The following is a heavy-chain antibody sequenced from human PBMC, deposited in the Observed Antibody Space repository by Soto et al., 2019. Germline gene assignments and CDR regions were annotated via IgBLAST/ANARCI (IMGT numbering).Heavy chain of an antibody. Sequence: GSLRLSCVGSAFTFRSYWMQWVRQAPGKGLVWVSWINSDGSSTSYADSVKGRFTISRDNAKNTLYLQMNSLRAEDTAVYYCATGGSSLNFDSWGQGTLVTVAS. CDR2: INSDGSST. D-gene: IGHD6-6*01. J-gene: IGHJ4*02. CDR3: ATGGSSLNFDS. V-gene: IGHV3-74*01. CDR1: AFTFRSYW.